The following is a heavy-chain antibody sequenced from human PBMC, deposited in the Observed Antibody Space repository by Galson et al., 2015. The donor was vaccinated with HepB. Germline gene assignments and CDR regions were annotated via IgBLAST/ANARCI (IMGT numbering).Heavy chain of an antibody. CDR2: IWNDGTNK. CDR1: GFTFSNYA. D-gene: IGHD3-9*01. V-gene: IGHV3-33*08. J-gene: IGHJ5*02. CDR3: ARDRLTGYLSSNWFDP. Sequence: SLRLSCAASGFTFSNYAMHWVRQAPGKGLEWVAFIWNDGTNKYYADSVKGRFTISRDNSKNTLYLQMNSLRAEDTAVYFCARDRLTGYLSSNWFDPWGQGTLVTVSS.